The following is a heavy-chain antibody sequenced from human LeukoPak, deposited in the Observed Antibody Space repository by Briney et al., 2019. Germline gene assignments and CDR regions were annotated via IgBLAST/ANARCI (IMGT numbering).Heavy chain of an antibody. D-gene: IGHD6-13*01. CDR1: GFIFTGYY. V-gene: IGHV1-2*02. J-gene: IGHJ5*02. CDR3: ARDMTPTIAAERWFDP. Sequence: GASLKVSCKTSGFIFTGYYIHWVRQAPGQGLEWMGWINPNTGATYYTDHFQGRVSMTRDTSISTVYMELSSLRSDDTAVYYCARDMTPTIAAERWFDPWGQGTLITVSS. CDR2: INPNTGAT.